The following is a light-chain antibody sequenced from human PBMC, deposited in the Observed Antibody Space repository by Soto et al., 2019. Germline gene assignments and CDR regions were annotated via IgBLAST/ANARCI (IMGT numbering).Light chain of an antibody. CDR1: QSISAW. J-gene: IGKJ1*01. CDR2: KAS. Sequence: DIQMTQSPSTLSASVGYRFSINCRASQSISAWLAWYQQKPGKAPRLLIYKASTLEIGVPSRFSGSGSGTEFTLTISSLQPDDFATYYCQQYNSYPWTFGQGTTVDIK. CDR3: QQYNSYPWT. V-gene: IGKV1-5*03.